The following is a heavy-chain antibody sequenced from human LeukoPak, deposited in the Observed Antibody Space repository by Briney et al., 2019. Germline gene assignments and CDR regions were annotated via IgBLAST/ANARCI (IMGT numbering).Heavy chain of an antibody. CDR1: GCTLSSYW. CDR3: AGGTGWTTDS. Sequence: PGGALRLSCAASGCTLSSYWMSWVRQAPAKGLEWVGNIKKDRSEKNYVDSVKGGFTISRDNPRNSLDLQMTIRRAENTAVYDCAGGTGWTTDSWGQGTLVTVSP. CDR2: IKKDRSEK. D-gene: IGHD6-25*01. V-gene: IGHV3-7*04. J-gene: IGHJ4*02.